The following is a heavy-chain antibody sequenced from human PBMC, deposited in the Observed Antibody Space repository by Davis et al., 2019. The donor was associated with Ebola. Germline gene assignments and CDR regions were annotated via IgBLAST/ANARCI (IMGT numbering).Heavy chain of an antibody. D-gene: IGHD3-10*01. CDR3: AREAEVDGSIFFLH. Sequence: ASVKVSCKTSRYTFTTYGISWVRQAPGQGLEWMGWISAYYGTTNYAQGLQGRVTMTRDTSTSTAHMELRGLRSDDTAVYYCAREAEVDGSIFFLHRGQGTLVTVSS. J-gene: IGHJ1*01. V-gene: IGHV1-18*01. CDR2: ISAYYGTT. CDR1: RYTFTTYG.